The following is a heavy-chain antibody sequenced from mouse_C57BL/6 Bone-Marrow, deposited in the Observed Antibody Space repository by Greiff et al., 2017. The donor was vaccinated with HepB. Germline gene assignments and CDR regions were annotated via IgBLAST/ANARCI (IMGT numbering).Heavy chain of an antibody. CDR1: GFTFSSYA. Sequence: EVHLVESGGGLVKPGGSLKLSCAASGFTFSSYAMSWVRQTPEKRLEWVATISDGGSYTYYPDNVKGRFTISRDNAKNNLYLQMSHLKSEDTAMYYCARDPDYYGRRSGAMDYWGQGTSVTVSS. D-gene: IGHD1-1*01. J-gene: IGHJ4*01. CDR3: ARDPDYYGRRSGAMDY. CDR2: ISDGGSYT. V-gene: IGHV5-4*01.